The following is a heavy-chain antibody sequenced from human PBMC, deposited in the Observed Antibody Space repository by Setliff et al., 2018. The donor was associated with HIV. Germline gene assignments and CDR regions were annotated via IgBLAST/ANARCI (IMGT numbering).Heavy chain of an antibody. CDR2: IYYFGAT. D-gene: IGHD6-19*01. CDR1: GDSIRSRSFY. CDR3: ARLKAVVRYFDY. J-gene: IGHJ4*02. V-gene: IGHV4-39*01. Sequence: SETLSLTCSVSGDSIRSRSFYWGWIRQPPGTGLERIGSIYYFGATYYNPSLKSRASISLDTSENQFSLKLYSVTAADTAVYYCARLKAVVRYFDYWGQGTLVTAPQ.